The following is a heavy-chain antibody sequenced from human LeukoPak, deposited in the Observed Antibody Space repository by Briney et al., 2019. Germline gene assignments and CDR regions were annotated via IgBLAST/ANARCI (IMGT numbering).Heavy chain of an antibody. Sequence: SETLSLTCTVSGGSISSSSYYWGWIRQPPGKGLEWIGSIYYSGSTYYNPSLKSRVTKSLDTSKNQFSLKLSSVTAADTAVYYCARGGYYGSGNDFRFDPWGQGTLVTVSS. CDR1: GGSISSSSYY. V-gene: IGHV4-39*07. CDR2: IYYSGST. D-gene: IGHD3-10*01. CDR3: ARGGYYGSGNDFRFDP. J-gene: IGHJ5*02.